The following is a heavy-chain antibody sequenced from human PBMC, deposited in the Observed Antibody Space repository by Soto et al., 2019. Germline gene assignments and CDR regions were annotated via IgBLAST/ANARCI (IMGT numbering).Heavy chain of an antibody. CDR3: ARDYYGAGSQYYYYGMEV. V-gene: IGHV4-31*03. D-gene: IGHD3-10*01. CDR1: CDSITSGGYY. J-gene: IGHJ6*02. CDR2: IYHSGGA. Sequence: SETVSLTCTVSCDSITSGGYYWSWLRQPPGKGLEWIGYIYHSGGASYNPSLRGRAVISIDTSKNQFSLRLNAVTAADTATYYCARDYYGAGSQYYYYGMEVWGQGTTVTVSS.